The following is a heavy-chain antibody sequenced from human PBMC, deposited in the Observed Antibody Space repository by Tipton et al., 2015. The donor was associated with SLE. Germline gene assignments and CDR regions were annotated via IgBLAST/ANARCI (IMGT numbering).Heavy chain of an antibody. CDR2: ISGDLGNT. D-gene: IGHD1-1*01. J-gene: IGHJ3*02. V-gene: IGHV1-18*04. CDR1: GYRFKDYG. CDR3: ARQLALDAFDI. Sequence: QSGPEVKKPGTSVKVSCKASGYRFKDYGITWVRQAPGHVLEWMGWISGDLGNTNYPQKFQGRVTMAIDPSTSTTYMELRSLRSDDTAVYYCARQLALDAFDIWGQGTMVTVSS.